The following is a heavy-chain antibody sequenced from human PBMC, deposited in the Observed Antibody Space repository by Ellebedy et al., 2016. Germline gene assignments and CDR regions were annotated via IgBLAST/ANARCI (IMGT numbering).Heavy chain of an antibody. V-gene: IGHV3-53*01. D-gene: IGHD2-15*01. CDR2: IFSDGNT. CDR1: GFTVSTNY. Sequence: GESLKISCAASGFTVSTNYMKWVRQAPGKGLEWVSAIFSDGNTYYADSVKGLFTISRDNSKNTLDLQMNSLRAEDTAVYYCARGVGSGWFDPWGQGTLVTVSS. CDR3: ARGVGSGWFDP. J-gene: IGHJ5*02.